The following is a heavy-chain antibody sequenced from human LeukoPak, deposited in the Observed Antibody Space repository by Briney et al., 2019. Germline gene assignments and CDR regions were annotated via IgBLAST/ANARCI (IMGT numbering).Heavy chain of an antibody. CDR2: IIPIFGTA. Sequence: SVKVSCEASGGTFSSYAISWVRQAPGQGLEWMGGIIPIFGTANYAQKFQGRVTITADESTSTAYMELSSLRSEDTAVYYCARESEASSSYFSQRAGTYFQHWGQGTLVTVSS. V-gene: IGHV1-69*13. J-gene: IGHJ1*01. D-gene: IGHD6-13*01. CDR1: GGTFSSYA. CDR3: ARESEASSSYFSQRAGTYFQH.